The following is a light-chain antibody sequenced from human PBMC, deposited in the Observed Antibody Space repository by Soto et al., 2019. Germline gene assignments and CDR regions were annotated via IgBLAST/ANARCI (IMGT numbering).Light chain of an antibody. CDR2: SAS. V-gene: IGKV1-5*01. CDR1: QSISSW. CDR3: QQLNIYPLT. Sequence: DIQMTQSPSTLSASVGDRVTINCRASQSISSWLAWYQQKPGKAPKLLIDSASTLQSGVPSRFSGSGSGTEITLTINSLQPEDFATYYCQQLNIYPLTCGPGTKVDIK. J-gene: IGKJ3*01.